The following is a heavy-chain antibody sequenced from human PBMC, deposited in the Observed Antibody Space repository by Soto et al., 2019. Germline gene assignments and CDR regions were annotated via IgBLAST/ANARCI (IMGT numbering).Heavy chain of an antibody. J-gene: IGHJ4*02. CDR2: ISAYNGNT. Sequence: QVQLVQSGAEVKKPGASVMVSCKASGYTFTSYGISLVRQAPGQGLEWMGWISAYNGNTNYAQKLQGRVTMTTDTSTSTAYMELRSLRSDDTAVYYCARVPLKRGGSMIEGSWWGQGTLVTVSS. CDR3: ARVPLKRGGSMIEGSW. D-gene: IGHD3-22*01. CDR1: GYTFTSYG. V-gene: IGHV1-18*01.